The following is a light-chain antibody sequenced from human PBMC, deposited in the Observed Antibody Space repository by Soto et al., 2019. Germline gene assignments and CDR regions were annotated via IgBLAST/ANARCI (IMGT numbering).Light chain of an antibody. CDR3: QKYNSYPLT. CDR2: DAS. Sequence: DIQMTQSPSTLSASVGDRVTITSRASQSISSWLAWYQQEPGKAPKLLIYDASRLESGVPSRFSGSGSGTEFTLTISSLQPDDFATYCCQKYNSYPLTFGGGTKVDIK. J-gene: IGKJ4*01. CDR1: QSISSW. V-gene: IGKV1-5*01.